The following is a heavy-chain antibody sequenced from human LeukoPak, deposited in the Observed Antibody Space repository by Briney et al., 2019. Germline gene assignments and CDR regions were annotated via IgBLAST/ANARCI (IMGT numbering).Heavy chain of an antibody. CDR3: ARGKALAAAGKYVWFDP. D-gene: IGHD6-13*01. Sequence: SETLSLTCTVSGGSISSSSYYWGWIRQPPGKGLEWIGEINHSGSTNYNPSLKSRVTISVDTSKNQFSLKLSSVTAADTAVYYCARGKALAAAGKYVWFDPWGQGTLVTVSS. J-gene: IGHJ5*02. CDR1: GGSISSSSYY. V-gene: IGHV4-39*07. CDR2: INHSGST.